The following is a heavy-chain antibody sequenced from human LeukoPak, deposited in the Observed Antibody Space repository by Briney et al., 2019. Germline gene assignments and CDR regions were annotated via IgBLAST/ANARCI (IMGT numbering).Heavy chain of an antibody. CDR1: GFTFCSYA. CDR3: ARDGEPHGYYDSSGYHDY. D-gene: IGHD3-22*01. V-gene: IGHV3-30*04. CDR2: ISYDGSNK. J-gene: IGHJ4*02. Sequence: PGGSLRLSCAASGFTFCSYAMHWVRQAPGKGLEWVAVISYDGSNKYYADSVKGRFTISRDNSKNTLYLQMNSLRAEDTAVYYCARDGEPHGYYDSSGYHDYWGQGTLVTVSS.